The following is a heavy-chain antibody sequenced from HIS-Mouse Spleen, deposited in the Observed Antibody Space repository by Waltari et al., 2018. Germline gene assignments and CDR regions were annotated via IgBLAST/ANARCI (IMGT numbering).Heavy chain of an antibody. Sequence: EVQLVESGGGLVEPGGSLRLSCAASGFTFRSYWMSWVRQAPGKGLEWVANIKQDGSEKYYVDSVKGRFTISRDNAKNSLYLQMNSLRAEDTAVYYCARDLGTGDDAFDIWGQGTMVTVSS. CDR1: GFTFRSYW. CDR2: IKQDGSEK. J-gene: IGHJ3*02. CDR3: ARDLGTGDDAFDI. D-gene: IGHD7-27*01. V-gene: IGHV3-7*01.